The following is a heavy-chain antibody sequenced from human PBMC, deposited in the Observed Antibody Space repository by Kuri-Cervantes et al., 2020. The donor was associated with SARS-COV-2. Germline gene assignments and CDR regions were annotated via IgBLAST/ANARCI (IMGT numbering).Heavy chain of an antibody. D-gene: IGHD6-13*01. CDR3: ARESSSNWYWFDP. Sequence: SETLSLTCTVSGGSISSSSYYWGWIRQPPGKGLEWIGSIYYSGSTYYNPSLRSRVTISVDTSKNQFSLKLSSVTAADTAVYYCARESSSNWYWFDPWGQGTLVTVSS. V-gene: IGHV4-39*07. CDR1: GGSISSSSYY. CDR2: IYYSGST. J-gene: IGHJ5*02.